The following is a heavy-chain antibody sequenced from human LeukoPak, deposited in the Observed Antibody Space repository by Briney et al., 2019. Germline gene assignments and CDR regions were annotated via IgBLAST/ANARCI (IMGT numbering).Heavy chain of an antibody. Sequence: SVKVSCKASGYTFTSYYINWVRQATGQGLEWMGWMNPNSGNTGYAQKFQGRVTMTRNTSISTAYMELSSLRSEDTAVYYCARDSSGWYVNDYWGQGTLVTVSS. CDR3: ARDSSGWYVNDY. J-gene: IGHJ4*02. CDR2: MNPNSGNT. V-gene: IGHV1-8*01. D-gene: IGHD6-19*01. CDR1: GYTFTSYY.